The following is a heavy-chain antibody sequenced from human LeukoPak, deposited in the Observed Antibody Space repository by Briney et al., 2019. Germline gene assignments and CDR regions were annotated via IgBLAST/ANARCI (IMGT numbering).Heavy chain of an antibody. CDR3: ARAPLDYYDSSGYYYVSGWFDP. V-gene: IGHV1-69*13. J-gene: IGHJ5*02. CDR1: GGTFSSYA. CDR2: IIPIFGTA. Sequence: GASVKVSCKASGGTFSSYAISWVRQAPGQGLEWMGGIIPIFGTANYAQKFQGRATITADESTSTAYMELSSLRSEDTAVYYCARAPLDYYDSSGYYYVSGWFDPWGQGTLVTVSS. D-gene: IGHD3-22*01.